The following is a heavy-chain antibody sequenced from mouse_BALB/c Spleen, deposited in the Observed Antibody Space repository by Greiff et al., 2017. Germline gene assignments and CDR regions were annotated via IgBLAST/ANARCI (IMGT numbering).Heavy chain of an antibody. CDR1: GFSLTSYG. Sequence: QVQLKESGPGLVAPSQSLSITCTVSGFSLTSYGVHWVRQPPGKGLEWLGVIWAGGSTNYNSALMSRLSISKDNSKSQVFLKMNSLQTDDTAMYYCARGGFYRYDVGGRAMDYWGQGTSVTVSS. CDR2: IWAGGST. CDR3: ARGGFYRYDVGGRAMDY. V-gene: IGHV2-9*02. J-gene: IGHJ4*01. D-gene: IGHD2-14*01.